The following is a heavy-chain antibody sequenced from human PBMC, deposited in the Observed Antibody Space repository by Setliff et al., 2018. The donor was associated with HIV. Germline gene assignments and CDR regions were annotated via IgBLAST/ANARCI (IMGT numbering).Heavy chain of an antibody. CDR2: IDSKDGT. Sequence: ASVKVSCKVFGYTLSEVSIHWVRQAPGKGLEWMGAIDSKDGTLYAQKFWGRVTMTGDTSTDTVYMELSSLRSEDTAVYYCARTHGISSDSNRFDYWGQGTQVTVSS. V-gene: IGHV1-24*01. D-gene: IGHD4-4*01. CDR3: ARTHGISSDSNRFDY. CDR1: GYTLSEVS. J-gene: IGHJ4*02.